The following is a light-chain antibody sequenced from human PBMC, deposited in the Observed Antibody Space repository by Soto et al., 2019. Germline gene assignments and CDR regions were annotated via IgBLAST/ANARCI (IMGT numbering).Light chain of an antibody. CDR2: RNN. CDR1: SSNLGDNT. V-gene: IGLV1-44*01. J-gene: IGLJ3*02. Sequence: QPVLTQPPSASGTPGQRVTISCSGSSSNLGDNTVNWYQQLPGTAPKLLIYRNNRRPSEVPDRFSGSKSGTSASLAISGLQSDDEADYYCATWDDSLNGPAFGGGTKLTVL. CDR3: ATWDDSLNGPA.